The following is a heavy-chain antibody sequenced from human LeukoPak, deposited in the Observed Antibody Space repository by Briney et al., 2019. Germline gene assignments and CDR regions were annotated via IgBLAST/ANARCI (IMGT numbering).Heavy chain of an antibody. CDR1: GGSISSYY. Sequence: PSETLSLTCTVSGGSISSYYWSWIRQPPGKGLEWIGYIYYSGSTNYTPSLKSRVTISVDTSKNQFSLKLSSVTAADTAVYYCARGQAKGNRISPGPSYFDYWGQGTLVTVSS. J-gene: IGHJ4*02. D-gene: IGHD2-15*01. CDR2: IYYSGST. V-gene: IGHV4-59*01. CDR3: ARGQAKGNRISPGPSYFDY.